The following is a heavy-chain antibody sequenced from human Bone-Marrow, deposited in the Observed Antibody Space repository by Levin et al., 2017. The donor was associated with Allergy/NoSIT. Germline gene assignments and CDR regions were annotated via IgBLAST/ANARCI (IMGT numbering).Heavy chain of an antibody. Sequence: SETLSLTCAVSGGSLSTFYWSWIRQSPGKGLEWIGEINHRGSTNYNASLKSRITISVDMANNNIPLRLTSVTAADTGVYYCAREYTDHTRGGWYFDLWGRGSLVTVSS. CDR3: AREYTDHTRGGWYFDL. D-gene: IGHD1-14*01. CDR1: GGSLSTFY. CDR2: INHRGST. V-gene: IGHV4-34*01. J-gene: IGHJ2*01.